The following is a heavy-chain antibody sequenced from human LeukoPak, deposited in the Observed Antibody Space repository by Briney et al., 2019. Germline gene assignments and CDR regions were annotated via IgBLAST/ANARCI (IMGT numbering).Heavy chain of an antibody. CDR1: GFTFSSYG. J-gene: IGHJ6*03. CDR2: ISSSGSTI. Sequence: GGSLRLSCAASGFTFSSYGMNWVRQAPGKGLEWVSYISSSGSTIYYADSVKGRFTISRDNAKNSLYLQMNSLRAEDTAVYYCARGGTMVRGVYYYYYYMDVWGKGTTVTISS. V-gene: IGHV3-48*04. D-gene: IGHD3-10*01. CDR3: ARGGTMVRGVYYYYYYMDV.